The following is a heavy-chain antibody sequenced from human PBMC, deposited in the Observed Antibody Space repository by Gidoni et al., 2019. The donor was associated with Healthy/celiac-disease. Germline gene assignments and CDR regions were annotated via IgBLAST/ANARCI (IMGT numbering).Heavy chain of an antibody. CDR3: AREVSGGPDL. J-gene: IGHJ2*01. CDR2: INHSGST. CDR1: GGSFSGYY. D-gene: IGHD3-16*01. Sequence: QVQLQPLGAGLLTPSATLSLTCAVYGGSFSGYYWSWIRQPPGKGLEWIGEINHSGSTNYNPSLKSRVTISVDTSKNQFSLKLSSVTATDTAVYYCAREVSGGPDLWGRGTLVTGSS. V-gene: IGHV4-34*01.